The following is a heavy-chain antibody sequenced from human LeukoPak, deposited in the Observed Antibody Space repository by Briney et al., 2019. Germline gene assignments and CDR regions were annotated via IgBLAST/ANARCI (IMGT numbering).Heavy chain of an antibody. D-gene: IGHD6-13*01. Sequence: PGGSLRLSCAASGFTFSNYAMNWVRQAPGKGLEWVSGISGSGGSTYYAASVKGRFTISRDNSKNTLYLQLNSLRAEDTAVYYCAKDPHARIVAAVLQWGQGTLVTVSS. CDR3: AKDPHARIVAAVLQ. CDR2: ISGSGGST. V-gene: IGHV3-23*01. J-gene: IGHJ4*02. CDR1: GFTFSNYA.